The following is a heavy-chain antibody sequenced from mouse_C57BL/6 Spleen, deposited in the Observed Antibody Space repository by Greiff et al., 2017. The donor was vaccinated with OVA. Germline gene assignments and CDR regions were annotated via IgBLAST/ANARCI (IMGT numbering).Heavy chain of an antibody. CDR2: IIPNNGGT. CDR3: ERNDCDVEY. V-gene: IGHV1-26*01. D-gene: IGHD2-4*01. CDR1: GYTFTDYY. J-gene: IGHJ2*01. Sequence: VQLQQSGPELVKPGASVKISCKASGYTFTDYYMNWVKQSHGKSLEWIGDIIPNNGGTSYNQKFKGKATLTVAKSSSTAYMELRSLTSEDSAVYYGERNDCDVEYWGEGTTLTVSS.